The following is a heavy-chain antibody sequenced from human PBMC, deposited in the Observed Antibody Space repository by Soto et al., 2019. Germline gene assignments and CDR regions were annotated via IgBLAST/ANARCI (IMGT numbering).Heavy chain of an antibody. CDR1: GGSISSGGYY. V-gene: IGHV4-31*03. J-gene: IGHJ4*02. CDR2: IYYSGST. Sequence: QVQLQESGPGLVKPSQTLSLTCTVSGGSISSGGYYWSWIRQHPGKGREWIGYIYYSGSTYYNPSLKSRVTISVDTSKNQFSLKLSSVTAADTAVYYCARAGRGQDIWGSTLDYWGQGTLVTVSS. CDR3: ARAGRGQDIWGSTLDY. D-gene: IGHD3-16*01.